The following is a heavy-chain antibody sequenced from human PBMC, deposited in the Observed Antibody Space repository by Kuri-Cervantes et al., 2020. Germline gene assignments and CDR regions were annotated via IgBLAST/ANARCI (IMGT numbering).Heavy chain of an antibody. V-gene: IGHV3-13*01. Sequence: GESLKISCAASGFTFSSYDMHWVRQATGKGLEWVSAIGTAGDTYYPGSVKGRFTISRENAKNSLYLQMNSLRAEDTAVYYCASSSFYDSTYGMDVWGQGTTVTVSS. CDR3: ASSSFYDSTYGMDV. D-gene: IGHD3-22*01. CDR2: IGTAGDT. CDR1: GFTFSSYD. J-gene: IGHJ6*02.